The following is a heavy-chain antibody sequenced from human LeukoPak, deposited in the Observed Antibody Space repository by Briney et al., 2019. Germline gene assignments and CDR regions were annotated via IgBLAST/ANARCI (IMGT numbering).Heavy chain of an antibody. V-gene: IGHV1-2*02. CDR1: VYTFTGYY. J-gene: IGHJ3*02. Sequence: ASVKVSCKASVYTFTGYYMHWVRQTPGQGLEWMGWIDPDRGGTNYAQNFQGRVTMTRDTSISTAYMELSRLTSDDTAVYYCGPLRQGVFHIWGQGTMVTVSS. D-gene: IGHD3-16*01. CDR2: IDPDRGGT. CDR3: GPLRQGVFHI.